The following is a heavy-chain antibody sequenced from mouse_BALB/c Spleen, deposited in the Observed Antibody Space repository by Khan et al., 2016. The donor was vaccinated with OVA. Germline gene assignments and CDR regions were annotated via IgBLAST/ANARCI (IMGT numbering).Heavy chain of an antibody. J-gene: IGHJ4*01. CDR2: INTYTGGP. Sequence: QIQLVQSGPELKKPGETVQISCKASGFTFTNYGMNWVKQAPGKGLKWMGWINTYTGGPTFADDFKGRFAFSLETSASTAYLQINSLKNEDTATHFCARVGYNGTMDCWGQGTSLTVSS. CDR1: GFTFTNYG. D-gene: IGHD2-14*01. CDR3: ARVGYNGTMDC. V-gene: IGHV9-3-1*01.